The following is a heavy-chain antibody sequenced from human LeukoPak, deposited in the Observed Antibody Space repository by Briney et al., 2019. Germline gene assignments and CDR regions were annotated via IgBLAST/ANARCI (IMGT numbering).Heavy chain of an antibody. CDR1: GFTFSSYG. Sequence: PGGTLRLSCAASGFTFSSYGMSWVRQAPGKGLEWVGYIFYSGITNYNPSLKSRVTISVDTSKNQFSLKLSSVTAADTAVYYCARTNPWELKYYFDYWGQGTLVTVSS. CDR2: IFYSGIT. CDR3: ARTNPWELKYYFDY. V-gene: IGHV4-59*01. J-gene: IGHJ4*02. D-gene: IGHD1-7*01.